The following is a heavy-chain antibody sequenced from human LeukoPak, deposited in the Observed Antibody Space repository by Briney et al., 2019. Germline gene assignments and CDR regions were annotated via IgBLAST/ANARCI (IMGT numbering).Heavy chain of an antibody. J-gene: IGHJ4*02. V-gene: IGHV5-51*04. CDR3: ARGGYYDILTGYQTGNFDY. Sequence: GESLKISGMCSGYSFTSYWIGWVRQMPGKGLEWMGIIYPGDSDTSNSPSFQGQVTISADKPISTAYLQWSSLKASDTAMYYCARGGYYDILTGYQTGNFDYWGQGTLVTVSS. CDR1: GYSFTSYW. D-gene: IGHD3-9*01. CDR2: IYPGDSDT.